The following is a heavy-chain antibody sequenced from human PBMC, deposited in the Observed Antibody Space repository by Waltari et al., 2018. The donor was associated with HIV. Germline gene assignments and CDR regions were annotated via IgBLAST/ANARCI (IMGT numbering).Heavy chain of an antibody. D-gene: IGHD3-10*01. Sequence: QVQLVESGGGVVQPGGSLRLSCAASGFTFSSYGMHWVRQAPGKGLEWVAFIRYDGSNKYYADSVKGRFTISRDNSKNTLYLQMNSLRAEDTAVYYCAKDTGSSRWASGVRVYFDYWGQGTLVTVSS. CDR1: GFTFSSYG. CDR3: AKDTGSSRWASGVRVYFDY. V-gene: IGHV3-30*02. J-gene: IGHJ4*02. CDR2: IRYDGSNK.